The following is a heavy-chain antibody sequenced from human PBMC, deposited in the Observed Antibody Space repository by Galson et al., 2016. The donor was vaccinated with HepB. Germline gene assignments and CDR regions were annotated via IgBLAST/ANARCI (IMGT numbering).Heavy chain of an antibody. D-gene: IGHD3-16*01. CDR1: GGTFSSYA. J-gene: IGHJ2*01. CDR2: IIPIFGTT. V-gene: IGHV1-69*13. Sequence: SVKVSCKASGGTFSSYALSWVRQAPGQGLEWIGGIIPIFGTTNYAQRFQGRVTITADESTSTVYMELSSLRSEDTAVYYCARHRGGLGYFDLWGRGTLVTVSS. CDR3: ARHRGGLGYFDL.